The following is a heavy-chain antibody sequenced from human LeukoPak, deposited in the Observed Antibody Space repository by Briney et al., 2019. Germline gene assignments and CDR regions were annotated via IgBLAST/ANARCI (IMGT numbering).Heavy chain of an antibody. CDR3: ARDDTEWELLVDY. V-gene: IGHV3-48*04. D-gene: IGHD1-26*01. CDR1: GFTFSDYN. Sequence: PGGSLRLSCAASGFTFSDYNMNWVRQAPGKGLEWISYISSSSTTIYYADSVKGRITISRDNAKNSLYLQMNSLRVEDTAVYYCARDDTEWELLVDYWGQGTLVTVSS. CDR2: ISSSSTTI. J-gene: IGHJ4*02.